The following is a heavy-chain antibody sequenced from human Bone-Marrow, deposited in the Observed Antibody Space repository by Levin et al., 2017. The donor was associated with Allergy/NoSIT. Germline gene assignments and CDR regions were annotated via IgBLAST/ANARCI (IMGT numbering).Heavy chain of an antibody. V-gene: IGHV4-39*07. D-gene: IGHD3-10*01. CDR3: ARSPDYGSGSYYY. J-gene: IGHJ4*02. CDR2: IYYSGST. CDR1: GGSISSSSYY. Sequence: SQTLSLTCTVSGGSISSSSYYWGWIRQPPGKGLEWIGSIYYSGSTYYNPSLKSRVTISVDTSKNQFSLKLSSVTAADTAVYYCARSPDYGSGSYYYWGQGTLVTVSS.